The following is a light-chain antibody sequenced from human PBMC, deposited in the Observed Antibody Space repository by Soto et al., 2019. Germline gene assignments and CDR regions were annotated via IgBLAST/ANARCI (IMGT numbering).Light chain of an antibody. CDR1: QSVSSSY. Sequence: IGVTQSPGPLSLSTGERATLSCRASQSVSSSYLAWYQQKPGQAPRLLIYGASSRATGIPDRFSGSGSGTDFTLTISRLEPEDFAVYYCQQYGSSLLTFGRGTKADIK. J-gene: IGKJ4*01. CDR2: GAS. CDR3: QQYGSSLLT. V-gene: IGKV3-20*01.